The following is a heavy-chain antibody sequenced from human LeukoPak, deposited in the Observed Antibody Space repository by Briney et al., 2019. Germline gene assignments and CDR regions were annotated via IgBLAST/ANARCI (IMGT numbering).Heavy chain of an antibody. D-gene: IGHD1-26*01. V-gene: IGHV3-23*01. CDR2: ISGSGDST. CDR1: GFTLRSYV. Sequence: GGSLRLSCVASGFTLRSYVMNWVRQTPGKGLEWVSSISGSGDSTFYADSVKGRFSISRDNSKNTLYLQMNSLKNEDTAVYYCVTKVSGSFPTWGQGTLVTVSS. CDR3: VTKVSGSFPT. J-gene: IGHJ4*02.